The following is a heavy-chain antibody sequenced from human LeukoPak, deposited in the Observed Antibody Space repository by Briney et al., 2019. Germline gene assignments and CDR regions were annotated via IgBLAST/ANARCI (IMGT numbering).Heavy chain of an antibody. CDR2: INHSGST. CDR1: GGSFSGYY. V-gene: IGHV4-34*01. D-gene: IGHD6-13*01. Sequence: SETLSLTCAVYGGSFSGYYWSWIRQPPGKGLEWIGEINHSGSTNYNPSLKSRVTISVDTSKSQFSLKLSSVTAADTAVYYCAIAAAGISNWGQGTLVTVSS. J-gene: IGHJ4*02. CDR3: AIAAAGISN.